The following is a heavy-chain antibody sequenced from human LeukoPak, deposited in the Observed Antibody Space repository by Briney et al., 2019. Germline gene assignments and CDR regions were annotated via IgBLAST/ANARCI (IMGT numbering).Heavy chain of an antibody. CDR2: ISGSGGST. J-gene: IGHJ4*02. V-gene: IGHV3-23*01. CDR3: AKERQTGDYFTSDY. Sequence: PGGSLRLSCAASGFTFSNYAMSWVRQAPGKGLEWVSAISGSGGSTYYAGSVKDRFTISRDNSENTLYLQMNSLTVDDTAVYFCAKERQTGDYFTSDYWGQGTLVTVSS. CDR1: GFTFSNYA. D-gene: IGHD4-17*01.